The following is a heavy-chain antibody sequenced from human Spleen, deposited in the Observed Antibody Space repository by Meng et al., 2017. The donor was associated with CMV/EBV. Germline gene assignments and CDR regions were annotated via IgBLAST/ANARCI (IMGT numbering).Heavy chain of an antibody. D-gene: IGHD4-23*01. CDR2: IYYSGST. V-gene: IGHV4-30-4*08. CDR3: ARDRSGGGNPN. J-gene: IGHJ4*02. CDR1: GGSVSSGSYY. Sequence: SETLSLTCTVFGGSVSSGSYYWSWIRQPPGKGLEWIGYIYYSGSTYYNPSLKSRVTISVDTSKNQFSLKLSSVTAADTAVYYCARDRSGGGNPNWGQGTLVTVSS.